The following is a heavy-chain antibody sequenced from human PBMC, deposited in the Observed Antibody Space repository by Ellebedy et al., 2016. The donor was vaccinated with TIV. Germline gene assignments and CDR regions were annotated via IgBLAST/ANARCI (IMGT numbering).Heavy chain of an antibody. V-gene: IGHV3-7*01. Sequence: GGSLRLSCAASGFTFSNYWMTWVRQAQGKGLEWVANIKQDGSEEYYVDSVKGRFAISRDNTKNSLYLQMNSLGDEDTSVYYCARDQWLERAYYFDYWGQGTLVTVSS. J-gene: IGHJ4*02. CDR3: ARDQWLERAYYFDY. D-gene: IGHD6-19*01. CDR1: GFTFSNYW. CDR2: IKQDGSEE.